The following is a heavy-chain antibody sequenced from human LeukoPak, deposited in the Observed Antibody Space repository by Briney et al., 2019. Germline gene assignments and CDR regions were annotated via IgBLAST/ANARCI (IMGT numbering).Heavy chain of an antibody. J-gene: IGHJ4*02. Sequence: ASVKVSCKASGYTFTSYYMHWVRQAPGQGLEWMGIINPSGGSTSYAQKFQGRVTITADESTSTAYMELSSLRSEDTAVYYCARNGYSGYDEKGYYFDYWGQGTLVTVSS. D-gene: IGHD5-12*01. CDR1: GYTFTSYY. V-gene: IGHV1-46*01. CDR3: ARNGYSGYDEKGYYFDY. CDR2: INPSGGST.